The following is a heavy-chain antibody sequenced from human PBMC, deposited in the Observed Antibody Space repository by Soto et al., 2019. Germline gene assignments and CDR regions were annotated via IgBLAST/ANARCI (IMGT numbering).Heavy chain of an antibody. J-gene: IGHJ4*02. V-gene: IGHV3-23*01. D-gene: IGHD3-10*01. CDR3: AKDWTRGSGGYPDYFDY. CDR1: GFTFSAYG. Sequence: GSLLLPCTVSGFTFSAYGMSWVRQAPGKGLEWVSGISVSGTSTYYADSVKGRFTISRDNSKNTLYLQMKRLRAEDTALYYCAKDWTRGSGGYPDYFDYWGQGTLVTVSS. CDR2: ISVSGTST.